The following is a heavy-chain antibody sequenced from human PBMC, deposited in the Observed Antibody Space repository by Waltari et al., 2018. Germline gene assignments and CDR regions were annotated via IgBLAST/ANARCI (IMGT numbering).Heavy chain of an antibody. D-gene: IGHD3-9*01. CDR1: GFPFKTLN. CDR3: VRGGTGMQRVESLDY. V-gene: IGHV3-21*01. Sequence: EVQLVESGGCLVKPGGSLRLSCSASGFPFKTLNMNWVRQAPGKGLEWVSSISDTSTYIYYAVSLRGRFTTSRDNAKNSLYLQLNSLRAEDTAVYYCVRGGTGMQRVESLDYWGQGILVTVSS. J-gene: IGHJ4*02. CDR2: ISDTSTYI.